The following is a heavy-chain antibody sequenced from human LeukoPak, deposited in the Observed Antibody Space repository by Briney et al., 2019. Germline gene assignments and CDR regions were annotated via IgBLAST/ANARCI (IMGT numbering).Heavy chain of an antibody. CDR1: GFTFTSYA. CDR3: AKDSLYDSSGYYYVRSGLDY. Sequence: GGSLRLSCAASGFTFTSYALTWVRQAPGKGLEWVSAISSSGGSTYYADSVKGRFTISRDNSKNTLYLQMNRLGAEDTAVYYCAKDSLYDSSGYYYVRSGLDYWGQGTLATVSS. V-gene: IGHV3-23*01. J-gene: IGHJ4*02. CDR2: ISSSGGST. D-gene: IGHD3-22*01.